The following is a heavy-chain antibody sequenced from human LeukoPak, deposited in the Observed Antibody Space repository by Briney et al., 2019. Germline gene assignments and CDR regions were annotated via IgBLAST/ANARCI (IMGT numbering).Heavy chain of an antibody. J-gene: IGHJ3*02. D-gene: IGHD3-10*01. V-gene: IGHV3-23*01. CDR3: AKDAGPIWFWELHDAFDI. Sequence: PGGSLRLSCAASGFTFSSYAMSWVRQAPGKGLEWVSAISGSGGSTYYADSVKGRFTISRDNSKNTLYLQMNSLRAEDTAVYYCAKDAGPIWFWELHDAFDIWGQGTMVTVSS. CDR1: GFTFSSYA. CDR2: ISGSGGST.